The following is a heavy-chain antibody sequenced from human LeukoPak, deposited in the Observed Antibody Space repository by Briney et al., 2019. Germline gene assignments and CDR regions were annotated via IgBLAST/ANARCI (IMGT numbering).Heavy chain of an antibody. J-gene: IGHJ3*02. Sequence: PGGSLRLSCAASGFTFSSHEMNWVRQAPGKGLEWVSYISSNGSTIYYTESVKGRFTISRDNAKYSLYLQINRLRSEDTAVYYCARESGPRGYYDSSGSYPNDAFDIWGHGTMVTVSS. CDR1: GFTFSSHE. D-gene: IGHD3-22*01. CDR3: ARESGPRGYYDSSGSYPNDAFDI. V-gene: IGHV3-48*03. CDR2: ISSNGSTI.